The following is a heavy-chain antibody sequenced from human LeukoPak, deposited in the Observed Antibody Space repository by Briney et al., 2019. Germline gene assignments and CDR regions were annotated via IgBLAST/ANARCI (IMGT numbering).Heavy chain of an antibody. V-gene: IGHV3-48*01. J-gene: IGHJ4*02. CDR3: ARAHVLRYFDWRKAGYYFDY. CDR1: GFTFSSYA. Sequence: GGSLRLSCAASGFTFSSYAMNWVRQAPGKGLEWVSYISSSSSTIYYADSVKGRFTISRDNAKNSLYLQMNSLRAEDTAVYYCARAHVLRYFDWRKAGYYFDYWGQGTLVTVTS. D-gene: IGHD3-9*01. CDR2: ISSSSSTI.